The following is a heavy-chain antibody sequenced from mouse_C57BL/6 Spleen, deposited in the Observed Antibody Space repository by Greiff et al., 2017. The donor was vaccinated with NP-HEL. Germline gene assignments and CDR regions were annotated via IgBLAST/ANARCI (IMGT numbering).Heavy chain of an antibody. CDR2: IDPETGGT. J-gene: IGHJ4*01. Sequence: QVQLQQSGAELVRPGASVTLSCKASGYTFTDYEMHWVKQTPVHGLEWIGAIDPETGGTTYNQKFKGKAILTVDKSSSTAYMELRSLTSEDSAIYYCTGSYSNYFQYFYAMDYWGQGTSITVSS. V-gene: IGHV1-15*01. D-gene: IGHD2-5*01. CDR3: TGSYSNYFQYFYAMDY. CDR1: GYTFTDYE.